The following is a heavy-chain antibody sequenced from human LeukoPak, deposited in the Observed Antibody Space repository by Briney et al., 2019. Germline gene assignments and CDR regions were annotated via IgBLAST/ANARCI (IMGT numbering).Heavy chain of an antibody. D-gene: IGHD5-18*01. CDR2: VTGNGGST. CDR3: ARDRSYGSLDI. V-gene: IGHV3-20*01. J-gene: IGHJ3*02. Sequence: GGSLRLSCAASGFTFDNYGMNWVRQAPGKGLEWISGVTGNGGSTGYADSVKGRFTISRDNAKNSLYLQLNSLRAEDTALYHCARDRSYGSLDIWGQGTMVTVSS. CDR1: GFTFDNYG.